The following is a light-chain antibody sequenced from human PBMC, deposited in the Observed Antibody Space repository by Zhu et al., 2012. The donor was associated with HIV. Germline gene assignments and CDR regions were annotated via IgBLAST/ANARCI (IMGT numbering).Light chain of an antibody. CDR2: DAS. CDR3: QQYNDWPPWT. V-gene: IGKV3-15*01. CDR1: QNIYNN. Sequence: IVMTQSPATLSVSPGERATLSCRASQNIYNNLAWFQHKPGQPPRLLIYDASTRAPGIPARFSGSGSGTEFILSISSLQSEDFALYFCQQYNDWPPWTFGQGTKVEI. J-gene: IGKJ1*01.